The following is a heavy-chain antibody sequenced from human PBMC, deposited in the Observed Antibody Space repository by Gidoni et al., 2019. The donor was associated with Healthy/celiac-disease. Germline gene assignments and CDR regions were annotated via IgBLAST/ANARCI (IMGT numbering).Heavy chain of an antibody. Sequence: EVPLVESGGGLVQPGGSLRLSCPASGFTFTSYAMSWVRPAPGKGLEWVSAISGSGGSTYYADSVKGRFTISRDNSKNTLYLQMNSLRAEDTAVYYCAKDIVVVVAAIDYWGQGTLVTVSS. CDR2: ISGSGGST. V-gene: IGHV3-23*04. D-gene: IGHD2-15*01. J-gene: IGHJ4*02. CDR3: AKDIVVVVAAIDY. CDR1: GFTFTSYA.